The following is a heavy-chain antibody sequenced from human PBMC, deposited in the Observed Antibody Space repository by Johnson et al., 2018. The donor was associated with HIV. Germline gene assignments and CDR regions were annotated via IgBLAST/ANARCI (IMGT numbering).Heavy chain of an antibody. J-gene: IGHJ3*02. CDR1: GFTFSNYG. Sequence: QVQLVESGGGVVPPGRSLRLSCAASGFTFSNYGVHWVRQAPGKGLEWVASIQNDGTNKHYADFVKGRFTISRDNSRNTVYLQMTNLRTEETAVYYCAKGEAQEGWIQLGSYAFDIWGQGTMVTVSS. D-gene: IGHD7-27*01. CDR2: IQNDGTNK. CDR3: AKGEAQEGWIQLGSYAFDI. V-gene: IGHV3-30*02.